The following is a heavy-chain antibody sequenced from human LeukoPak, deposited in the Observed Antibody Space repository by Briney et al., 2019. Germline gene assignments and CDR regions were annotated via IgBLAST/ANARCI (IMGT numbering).Heavy chain of an antibody. V-gene: IGHV3-23*01. CDR1: GFTFSSYA. CDR3: AKAVKSSWREYYRDV. CDR2: ISGSGGST. D-gene: IGHD6-13*01. Sequence: GGSLRLSCAASGFTFSSYAMSWVRQAPGKGLEWVSAISGSGGSTYYADSVKGRFTISRDNSKNTLYLQMNSLRAEDTAVYYCAKAVKSSWREYYRDVWGKGTTVTVSS. J-gene: IGHJ6*03.